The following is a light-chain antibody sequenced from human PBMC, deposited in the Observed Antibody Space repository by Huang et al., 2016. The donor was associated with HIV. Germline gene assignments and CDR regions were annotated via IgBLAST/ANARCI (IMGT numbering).Light chain of an antibody. CDR3: QQYDIHPLT. CDR2: AAS. V-gene: IGKV1-8*01. Sequence: IRMTQSPSSLSASTGDRVTITCRADQDINNFLAWYQQRPGSVPKLLIYAASTLQSGVPSRFSGNGSGTDFTLTIGCLHSEDVATYYCQQYDIHPLTFGPGTRVDIK. J-gene: IGKJ3*01. CDR1: QDINNF.